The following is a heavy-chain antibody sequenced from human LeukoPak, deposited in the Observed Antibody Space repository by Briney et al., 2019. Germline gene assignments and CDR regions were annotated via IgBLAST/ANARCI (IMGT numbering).Heavy chain of an antibody. D-gene: IGHD4-23*01. CDR3: ARSPGGNARTWLDY. CDR1: GYTFTDYA. J-gene: IGHJ4*02. V-gene: IGHV1-3*01. CDR2: TNGATGNT. Sequence: GASVKVSCKASGYTFTDYALHWVRQAPGQRLEWMGWTNGATGNTRFSQDFQGRLTITIDTSASTALLDLSSLRSDDTAVYYCARSPGGNARTWLDYWGQGALVTVSS.